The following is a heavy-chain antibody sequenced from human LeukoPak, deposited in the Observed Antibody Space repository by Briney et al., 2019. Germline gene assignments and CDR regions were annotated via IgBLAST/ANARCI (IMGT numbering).Heavy chain of an antibody. Sequence: SETLSLTCTVSGGSISSYYWSWIRQPPGKGLEWIGYIYYSGSTNYNPSLKSRVTISVDTSKNQFSLKLSSVTAADTAVYYCARATDYYDEFDYWGQGTLVTVSS. D-gene: IGHD3-22*01. V-gene: IGHV4-59*01. CDR1: GGSISSYY. CDR3: ARATDYYDEFDY. CDR2: IYYSGST. J-gene: IGHJ4*02.